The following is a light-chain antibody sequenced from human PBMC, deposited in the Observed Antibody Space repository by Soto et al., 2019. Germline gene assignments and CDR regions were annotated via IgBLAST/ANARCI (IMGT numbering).Light chain of an antibody. V-gene: IGKV3-11*01. CDR2: DAS. CDR1: ESVANY. CDR3: QQRKKWPYT. J-gene: IGKJ2*01. Sequence: DIVLTQSPATLSLSPGARATLSCRASESVANYLLWFQQRPGQAPRLHIYDASNRASGIPARFSASGSGTDFTLTISRLETEDFAVYFCQQRKKWPYTFGQGTKLEIK.